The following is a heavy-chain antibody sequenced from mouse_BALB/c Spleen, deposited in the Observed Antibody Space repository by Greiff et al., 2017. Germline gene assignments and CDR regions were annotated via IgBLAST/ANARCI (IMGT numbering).Heavy chain of an antibody. CDR3: ASPSTVVASPCAY. CDR2: INPSTGYT. J-gene: IGHJ3*01. D-gene: IGHD1-1*01. Sequence: QVQLQQSGAELAKPGASVKMSCKASGYTFTSYWMHWVKQRPGQGLEWIGYINPSTGYTEYNQKFKDKATLTADKSSSTAYMQLSSLTSEDSAVYYCASPSTVVASPCAYWGQGTLVTVSA. CDR1: GYTFTSYW. V-gene: IGHV1-7*01.